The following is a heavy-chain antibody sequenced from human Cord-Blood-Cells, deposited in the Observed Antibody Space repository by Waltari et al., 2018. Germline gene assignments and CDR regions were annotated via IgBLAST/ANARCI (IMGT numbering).Heavy chain of an antibody. CDR3: ARDRNAYYYGSGTYYGMDV. D-gene: IGHD3-10*01. CDR1: GFTFSSYE. V-gene: IGHV3-48*03. Sequence: EVQLVESGGGLVQPGGSLRLSCAASGFTFSSYEMNWVRQAPGKGLEWVSYISSSGSTIYYADSVKGRFTIPRDNAKNSLYLQMNSLRAEDTAVYYCARDRNAYYYGSGTYYGMDVWGQGTTVTVSS. J-gene: IGHJ6*02. CDR2: ISSSGSTI.